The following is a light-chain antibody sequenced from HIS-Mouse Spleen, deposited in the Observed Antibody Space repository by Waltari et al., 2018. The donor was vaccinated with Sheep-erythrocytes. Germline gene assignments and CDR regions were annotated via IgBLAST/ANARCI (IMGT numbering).Light chain of an antibody. CDR2: QDS. CDR3: QAWDSSSWV. J-gene: IGLJ3*02. CDR1: KLGDKF. Sequence: SYELTQPPSVSVSPGQTASLPCPGDKLGDKFACWSQQKPGQSPVLVIYQDSKRPSGIPERFSGSNSGNTATLTISGTQAMDEADYYCQAWDSSSWVFGGGTKLTVL. V-gene: IGLV3-1*01.